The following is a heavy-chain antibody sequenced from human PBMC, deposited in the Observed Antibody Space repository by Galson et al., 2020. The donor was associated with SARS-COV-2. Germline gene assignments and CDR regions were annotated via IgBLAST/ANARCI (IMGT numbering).Heavy chain of an antibody. V-gene: IGHV4-4*02. J-gene: IGHJ5*02. Sequence: SQTLSLTCAVSGGSVINTNWWTWVRQSPGKRLEWIGEIHHSGNTNYNPSLNSRVTISVDTSKNQFSLKLISVTAADTAVYFCARLGDCSGGTCYSGGYNWCDPWGQGTLVTVSS. CDR2: IHHSGNT. CDR1: GGSVINTNW. D-gene: IGHD2-15*01. CDR3: ARLGDCSGGTCYSGGYNWCDP.